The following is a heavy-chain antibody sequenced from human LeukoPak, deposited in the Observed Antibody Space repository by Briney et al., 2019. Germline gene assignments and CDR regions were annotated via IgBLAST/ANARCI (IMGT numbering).Heavy chain of an antibody. Sequence: PGGSLSLSCAASGFTFTTYSMNWVRQAPGKGLVWVSRITADGSSTSYADSVRGRFTISRDNAKNTLYLQMNSLRVEDTAVYYCAKDPIAVAGNNYYGMDVWGQGTTASVSS. V-gene: IGHV3-74*01. CDR3: AKDPIAVAGNNYYGMDV. CDR2: ITADGSST. CDR1: GFTFTTYS. J-gene: IGHJ6*02. D-gene: IGHD6-19*01.